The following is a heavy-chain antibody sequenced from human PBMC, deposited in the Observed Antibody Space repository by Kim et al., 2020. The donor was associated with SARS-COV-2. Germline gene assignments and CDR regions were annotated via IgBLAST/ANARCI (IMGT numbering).Heavy chain of an antibody. CDR3: ARGSITMVRGVIGFWFDP. CDR2: IGTAGDT. D-gene: IGHD3-10*01. V-gene: IGHV3-13*04. J-gene: IGHJ5*02. CDR1: GFTLSSYD. Sequence: GGSLRLSCAASGFTLSSYDMHWVRQATGKGLEWVSAIGTAGDTYYPGSVKGRFTISRENAKNSLYLQMNSLRAGDTAVYYCARGSITMVRGVIGFWFDPWGQGTLVTVSS.